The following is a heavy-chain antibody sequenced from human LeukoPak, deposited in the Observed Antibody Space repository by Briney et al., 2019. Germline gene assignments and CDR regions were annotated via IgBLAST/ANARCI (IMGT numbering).Heavy chain of an antibody. CDR2: IIYDGSKT. V-gene: IGHV3-30*04. CDR1: GFTFNSFA. CDR3: AELGITMIGGV. J-gene: IGHJ6*04. Sequence: GGSLRLSCAASGFTFNSFAMHWVRQAPGKGLEWVAVIIYDGSKTSYTDSVKGRFTISRDNSKNTLYLQMNSLRAEDTAVYYCAELGITMIGGVWGKGTTVTISS. D-gene: IGHD3-10*02.